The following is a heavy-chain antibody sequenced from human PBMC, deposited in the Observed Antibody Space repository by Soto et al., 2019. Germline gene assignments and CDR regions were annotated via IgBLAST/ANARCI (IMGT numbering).Heavy chain of an antibody. CDR2: ISYDGSNK. J-gene: IGHJ4*02. Sequence: GGSLRLSCAASGFTFSSYGMHWVRQAPGKGLEWVAVISYDGSNKYYADSVKGRFTISRDNSKNTLYLQMNSLRAEDTAVYYCARDFLRQQLGEGLIFDYWGPGTLVTVSS. CDR1: GFTFSSYG. D-gene: IGHD6-13*01. V-gene: IGHV3-30*03. CDR3: ARDFLRQQLGEGLIFDY.